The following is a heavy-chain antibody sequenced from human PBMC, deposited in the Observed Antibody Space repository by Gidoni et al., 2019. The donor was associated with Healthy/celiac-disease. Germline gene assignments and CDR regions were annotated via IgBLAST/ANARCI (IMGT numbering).Heavy chain of an antibody. CDR2: INPNSGGT. J-gene: IGHJ4*02. Sequence: QVQLVQSGAEVKKPGASVKVSCKASGYTFTGYYMHWVRQAPGQGLEWMGWINPNSGGTNYAQKFQGRVTMTRDMSISTAYMELSRLRSDDTAVYYCARDLSGWLQVKFRFDYWGQGTLVTVSS. D-gene: IGHD5-12*01. V-gene: IGHV1-2*02. CDR1: GYTFTGYY. CDR3: ARDLSGWLQVKFRFDY.